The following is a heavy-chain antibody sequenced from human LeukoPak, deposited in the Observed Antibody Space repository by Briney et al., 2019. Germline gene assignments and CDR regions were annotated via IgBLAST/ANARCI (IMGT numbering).Heavy chain of an antibody. CDR3: ARVFGVVINNWFDP. V-gene: IGHV1-18*01. J-gene: IGHJ5*02. CDR2: ISAYIGNT. Sequence: ASVKVSCKASGYTFTSYGISWVRQAPGQGLEWMGWISAYIGNTNYAQKLQGRVTMTTDTSTSTAYMELRSLRSDDTAVYYCARVFGVVINNWFDPWGQGTLVTVSS. D-gene: IGHD3-3*01. CDR1: GYTFTSYG.